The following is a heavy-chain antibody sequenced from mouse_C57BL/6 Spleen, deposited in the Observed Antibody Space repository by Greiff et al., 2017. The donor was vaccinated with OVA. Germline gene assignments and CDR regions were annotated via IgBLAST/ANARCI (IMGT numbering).Heavy chain of an antibody. CDR3: ATDSDY. CDR1: GYTFTDYY. V-gene: IGHV1-76*01. J-gene: IGHJ2*01. CDR2: IYPGSGNT. Sequence: VQLQQSGAELVRPGASVKLSCKASGYTFTDYYINWVKQRPGQGLEWIARIYPGSGNTYYNEKFKGKATLTAEKSSSTAYMQLSSLTSEDSAVYFCATDSDYWGQGTTLTVSS.